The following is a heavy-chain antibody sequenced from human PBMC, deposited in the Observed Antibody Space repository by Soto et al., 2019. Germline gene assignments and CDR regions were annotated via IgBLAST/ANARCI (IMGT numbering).Heavy chain of an antibody. J-gene: IGHJ6*02. CDR1: RHSITSSTYY. V-gene: IGHV4-39*01. CDR2: IYYSGST. Sequence: PSVTLSLTCTFTRHSITSSTYYWGWISQPPGQGLEWIGSIYYSGSTYYNPSLKSRVTISVDTSKNQFSLKLSSVAAADTAVYYCAAFEYNWNFHYYYYYGMDVWGQGTTVT. D-gene: IGHD1-1*01. CDR3: AAFEYNWNFHYYYYYGMDV.